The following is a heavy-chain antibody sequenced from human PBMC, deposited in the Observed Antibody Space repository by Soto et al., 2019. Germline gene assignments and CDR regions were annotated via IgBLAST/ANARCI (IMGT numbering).Heavy chain of an antibody. D-gene: IGHD3-10*01. CDR1: GFTVSSNY. CDR3: ARAHRFGGYYDGMDV. Sequence: EVQLVESGGGLIQPGGSLRLSCAASGFTVSSNYMSWVRQAPGKGLEWVAVIYSGGSTYYADSVKGRFTISRDNSKNTLYLQMNSLRAEDTAVYYCARAHRFGGYYDGMDVLGQGTTVTVSS. J-gene: IGHJ6*02. V-gene: IGHV3-53*01. CDR2: IYSGGST.